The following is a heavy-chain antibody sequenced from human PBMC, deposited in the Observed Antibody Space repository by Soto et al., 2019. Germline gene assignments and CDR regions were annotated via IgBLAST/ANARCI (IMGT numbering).Heavy chain of an antibody. CDR1: GFTFTRYS. Sequence: LRLSCAASGFTFTRYSMNWVRQAPGKGLEWVSSISSTTNYIYYGDSMKGRFTISRDNAKNSLYLEMNSLRAEDTAVYYCARESEDLTSNFDYWGHGTLVTVSS. V-gene: IGHV3-21*06. CDR2: ISSTTNYI. J-gene: IGHJ4*01. CDR3: ARESEDLTSNFDY.